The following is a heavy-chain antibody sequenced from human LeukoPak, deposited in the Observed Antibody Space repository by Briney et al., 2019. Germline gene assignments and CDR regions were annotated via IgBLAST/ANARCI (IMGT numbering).Heavy chain of an antibody. CDR2: IYTGGGT. J-gene: IGHJ3*02. CDR1: ESIVSGNY. Sequence: GWSLRLSCAASESIVSGNYMTWVRQAPGQGLEWLSVIYTGGGTYYADSVKGRFTISRDTSKTTVYLQMNSLRGDDTAIYYCAHYDFWSGHALDIWGQGTMVTVSS. D-gene: IGHD3-3*01. V-gene: IGHV3-66*01. CDR3: AHYDFWSGHALDI.